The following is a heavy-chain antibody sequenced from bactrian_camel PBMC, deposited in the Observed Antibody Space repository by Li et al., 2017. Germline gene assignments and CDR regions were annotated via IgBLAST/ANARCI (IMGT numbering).Heavy chain of an antibody. J-gene: IGHJ4*01. D-gene: IGHD6*01. V-gene: IGHV3S40*01. CDR2: INSGGGTA. Sequence: QLVESGGGLVQPGGSLRLSCAASGFTFSSYDMSWVRQAPGKGLEWVSTINSGGGTAYYADSVKDRFTISRDNAKNTLYLQLNSLKTEDTAMYYCVNPPGGWSFWYNYWGQGTQVT. CDR1: GFTFSSYD. CDR3: VNPPGGWSFWYNY.